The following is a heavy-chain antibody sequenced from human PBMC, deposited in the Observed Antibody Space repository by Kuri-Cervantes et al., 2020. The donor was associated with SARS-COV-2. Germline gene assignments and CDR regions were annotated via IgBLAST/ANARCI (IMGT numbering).Heavy chain of an antibody. V-gene: IGHV1-46*01. J-gene: IGHJ4*02. CDR2: INPSGDST. D-gene: IGHD6-13*01. CDR3: ARGVSHIAAAGLYYFDY. Sequence: ASVKVSCKASGYTFTSYYMHWVRQAPGQGLEWMGIINPSGDSTSYAQKFQGRVTMTRDTSTSTVYMELSSLRSEDTAVYYCARGVSHIAAAGLYYFDYWGQGTLVTVSS. CDR1: GYTFTSYY.